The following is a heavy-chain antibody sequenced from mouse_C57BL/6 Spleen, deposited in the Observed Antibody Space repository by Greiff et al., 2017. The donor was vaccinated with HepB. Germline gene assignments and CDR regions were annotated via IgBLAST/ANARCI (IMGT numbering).Heavy chain of an antibody. V-gene: IGHV1-53*01. CDR3: AAYGNQPAWFAY. D-gene: IGHD2-1*01. Sequence: VQLQESGTELVKPGASVKLSCKASGYTFTSYWMHWVKQRPGQGLEWIGNINPSNGGTNYNEKFKSKATLTVDKSSSTAYMQLSSLTSEDSAVYYCAAYGNQPAWFAYWGQGTLVTVSA. CDR1: GYTFTSYW. J-gene: IGHJ3*01. CDR2: INPSNGGT.